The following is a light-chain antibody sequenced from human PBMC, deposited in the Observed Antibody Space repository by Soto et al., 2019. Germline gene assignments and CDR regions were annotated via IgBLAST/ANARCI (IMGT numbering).Light chain of an antibody. CDR3: QQYGSSPH. CDR1: QNILYSSNNKNY. Sequence: DIVMTQYPDSLAVSLGERATTTCKSSQNILYSSNNKNYLAWFQQKPGQPPKLLIYWASTRESGVPDRFSGSGSGTDFTLTISRLEPEDFAVYYCQQYGSSPHFGQGTRLEIK. J-gene: IGKJ5*01. V-gene: IGKV4-1*01. CDR2: WAS.